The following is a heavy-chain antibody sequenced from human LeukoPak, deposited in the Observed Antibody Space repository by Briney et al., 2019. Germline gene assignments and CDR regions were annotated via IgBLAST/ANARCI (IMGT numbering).Heavy chain of an antibody. CDR1: GGTFSSYA. D-gene: IGHD3-22*01. CDR2: IIPIFGTA. J-gene: IGHJ5*02. V-gene: IGHV1-69*13. CDR3: ARDSTQYYYDSSGPGDWFDP. Sequence: ASVKVSCKASGGTFSSYAISWVRQAPGQGLEWMGGIIPIFGTANYAQKFQGRVTITADESTSTAYMELSSLRSEDTAVYYCARDSTQYYYDSSGPGDWFDPWGQGTQVTVSS.